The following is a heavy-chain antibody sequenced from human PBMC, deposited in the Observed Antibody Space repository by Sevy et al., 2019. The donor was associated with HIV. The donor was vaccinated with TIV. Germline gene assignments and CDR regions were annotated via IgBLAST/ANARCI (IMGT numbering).Heavy chain of an antibody. Sequence: GGSLRLSCAASGFTFSSYAMSWVRQAPGKGLEWVSAISGSGGSTCYSDSVKGRFTISRDNSKNTLYLQMNSLRAEDTAVYYCAKCNGDYPYYYYYYYLDVWGKGTTVTVSS. J-gene: IGHJ6*03. CDR3: AKCNGDYPYYYYYYYLDV. V-gene: IGHV3-23*01. CDR2: ISGSGGST. D-gene: IGHD4-17*01. CDR1: GFTFSSYA.